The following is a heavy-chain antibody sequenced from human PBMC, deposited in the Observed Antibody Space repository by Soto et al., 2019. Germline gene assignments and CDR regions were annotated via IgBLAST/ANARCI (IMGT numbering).Heavy chain of an antibody. CDR1: GYPIGRDYF. CDR3: ARGGYSGYDRYYFDI. V-gene: IGHV4-38-2*01. J-gene: IGHJ4*02. Sequence: PSETLSLTCAVSGYPIGRDYFWGWIRQPPGQGLEWIASIYHSGSSYFNPSVRSRVTISVDTSKNQFSLRLNSVTAADTAMYYCARGGYSGYDRYYFDIWGQGTLVTVSS. D-gene: IGHD5-12*01. CDR2: IYHSGSS.